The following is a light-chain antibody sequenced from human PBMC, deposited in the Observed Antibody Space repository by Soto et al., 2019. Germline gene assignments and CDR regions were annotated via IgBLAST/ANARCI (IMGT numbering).Light chain of an antibody. CDR3: QQSYSTPRT. CDR1: QSISSD. Sequence: DIQMTQSPASLSASVGDRVTITCRASQSISSDLNWYQQKLGKAPKLLIYGASSLQSGVPSRFSGSGSGTDFTLTISSLQPEDFATYYCQQSYSTPRTFGQGTKVEIK. V-gene: IGKV1-39*01. J-gene: IGKJ1*01. CDR2: GAS.